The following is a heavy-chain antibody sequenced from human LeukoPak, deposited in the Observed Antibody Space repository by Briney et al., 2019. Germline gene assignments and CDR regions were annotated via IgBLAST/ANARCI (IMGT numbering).Heavy chain of an antibody. CDR1: GFTFDNYA. Sequence: GGSLRLSCAASGFTFDNYAMSWVRQAPGKGLEWVSAISGSGDSTYHADSVKGRFTTSRDHSKNTVYLQMDSLRPEDTAVYYCARYYDSSGYTQGAFDIWGQGTMVTVS. V-gene: IGHV3-23*01. D-gene: IGHD3-22*01. J-gene: IGHJ3*02. CDR2: ISGSGDST. CDR3: ARYYDSSGYTQGAFDI.